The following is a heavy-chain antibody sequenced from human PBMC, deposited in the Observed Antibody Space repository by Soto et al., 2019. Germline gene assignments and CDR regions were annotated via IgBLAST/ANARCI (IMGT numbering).Heavy chain of an antibody. CDR2: IYYSGST. D-gene: IGHD6-6*01. J-gene: IGHJ4*02. Sequence: QLQLQESGPGLVKPSETLSLTCTVSGGSISSSSYYWGWIRQPPGKGLEWIGSIYYSGSTYYNPSLKSRVTLSVDTSKNQFSLKLSSVTAADTAVYYCARQDRSYYFDYWGQGTLVTVSS. CDR3: ARQDRSYYFDY. CDR1: GGSISSSSYY. V-gene: IGHV4-39*01.